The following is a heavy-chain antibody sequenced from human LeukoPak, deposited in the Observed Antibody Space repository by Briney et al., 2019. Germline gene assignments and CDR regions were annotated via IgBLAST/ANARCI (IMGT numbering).Heavy chain of an antibody. D-gene: IGHD4-17*01. Sequence: GRSLRLSCAASGFTFSSYAMHWVRQAPGKGLEWVAVISYDGSNKYYADSVKGRFTISRDNSKNTLYLQMNSLRAEDTAVYYCARDYGDAAFDYWGQGTLVTVSS. CDR3: ARDYGDAAFDY. CDR2: ISYDGSNK. V-gene: IGHV3-30*04. CDR1: GFTFSSYA. J-gene: IGHJ4*02.